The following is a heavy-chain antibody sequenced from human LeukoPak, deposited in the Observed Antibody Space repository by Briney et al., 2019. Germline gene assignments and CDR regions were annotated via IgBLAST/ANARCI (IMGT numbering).Heavy chain of an antibody. Sequence: GASVKASCKASGGTFSSYAISWVRQAPGQGLEWMGRIIPILGIANYAQKFQGRVTITADKSTSTAYMELSSLRSEDTAVYYCARGEVGTPSLYSYGYNYWGQGTLVTVSS. J-gene: IGHJ4*02. CDR1: GGTFSSYA. CDR2: IIPILGIA. CDR3: ARGEVGTPSLYSYGYNY. V-gene: IGHV1-69*04. D-gene: IGHD5-18*01.